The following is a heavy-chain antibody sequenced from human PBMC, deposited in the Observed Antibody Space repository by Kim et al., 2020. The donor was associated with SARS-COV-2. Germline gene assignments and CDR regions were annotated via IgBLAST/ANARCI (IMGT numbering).Heavy chain of an antibody. CDR1: GGSISSYY. J-gene: IGHJ6*03. D-gene: IGHD5-12*01. CDR2: IYYSGST. V-gene: IGHV4-59*01. Sequence: SETLSLTCTVSGGSISSYYWSWIRQPPGKGLEWIGYIYYSGSTNYNPSIKSRVTISVDTSKNQFSLKLSSVTAADTAVYYCARGDRVATIFHYYYYMDVWGKGTTVTVSS. CDR3: ARGDRVATIFHYYYYMDV.